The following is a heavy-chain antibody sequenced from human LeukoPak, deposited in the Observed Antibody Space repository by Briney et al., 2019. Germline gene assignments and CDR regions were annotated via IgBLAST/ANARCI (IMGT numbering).Heavy chain of an antibody. CDR3: ARWKAYCSSTSCSPVGAFDI. V-gene: IGHV3-11*01. CDR2: ISSSGSTI. J-gene: IGHJ3*02. Sequence: PGGSLRLSCAASGFTFSDYYMSWIRQAPGKGLEWVSYISSSGSTIYYADSVKGRFTIPRDNAKNSLYLQMNSLRAEDTAVYYCARWKAYCSSTSCSPVGAFDIWGQGTMVTVSS. D-gene: IGHD2-2*01. CDR1: GFTFSDYY.